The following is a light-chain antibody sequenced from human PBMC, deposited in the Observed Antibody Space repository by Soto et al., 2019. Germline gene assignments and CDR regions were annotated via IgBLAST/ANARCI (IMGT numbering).Light chain of an antibody. CDR3: SSYTSSSTLV. CDR1: HSDFGGYNY. J-gene: IGLJ1*01. Sequence: QSVLTQPPSASGSPGQSVTISCTGAHSDFGGYNYVSWYQQHPGKAPKLMIFEVNKRPSGVPDRFSGSKFGNTASLTISGLQAEDEADYYCSSYTSSSTLVFGTGTKLTVL. V-gene: IGLV2-8*01. CDR2: EVN.